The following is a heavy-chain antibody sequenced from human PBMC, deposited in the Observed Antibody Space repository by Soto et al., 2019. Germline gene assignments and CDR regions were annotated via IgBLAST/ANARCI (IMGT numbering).Heavy chain of an antibody. D-gene: IGHD6-13*01. V-gene: IGHV3-15*01. Sequence: GGSLRLSCAASGFTFSNAWMSWVRQAPGKGLEWVGRIKSKTDGGTTDYAAPVKGRFTISRDDSKNTLYLQMNSLKTEDTAVYYCTTDAAGTASYYYYGMDVWGQGTTVTVSS. CDR3: TTDAAGTASYYYYGMDV. CDR2: IKSKTDGGTT. CDR1: GFTFSNAW. J-gene: IGHJ6*02.